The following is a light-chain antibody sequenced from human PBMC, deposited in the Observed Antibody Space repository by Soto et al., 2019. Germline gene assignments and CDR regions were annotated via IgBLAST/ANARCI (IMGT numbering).Light chain of an antibody. V-gene: IGKV1-5*03. CDR3: QQYYSFPRT. CDR2: KAS. CDR1: QTITTW. Sequence: DIQVTQSPSTLSASVGDRITITCRASQTITTWLAWYQQKPGKAPKLLIYKASTLESGVPSRFSGSGSGTEFTLTISSLQPDDVVTYYCQQYYSFPRTFGQGTKVDIK. J-gene: IGKJ1*01.